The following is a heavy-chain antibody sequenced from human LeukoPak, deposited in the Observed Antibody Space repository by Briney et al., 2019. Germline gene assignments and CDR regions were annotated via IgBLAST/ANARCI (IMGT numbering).Heavy chain of an antibody. Sequence: GASVKVSCKASGGTFSSYAISWVRQAPGQGLEWMGGIIPIFGTANYAQKFQGRVTITADESTSTAYMELSSLRSEDTAVYYCASLNYYDSSGYYTIDYWGQGTLVTVSS. V-gene: IGHV1-69*13. CDR1: GGTFSSYA. J-gene: IGHJ4*02. D-gene: IGHD3-22*01. CDR3: ASLNYYDSSGYYTIDY. CDR2: IIPIFGTA.